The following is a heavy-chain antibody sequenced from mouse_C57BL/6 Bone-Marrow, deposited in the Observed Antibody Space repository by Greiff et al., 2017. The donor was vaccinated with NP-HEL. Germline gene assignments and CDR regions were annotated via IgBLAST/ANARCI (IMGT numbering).Heavy chain of an antibody. Sequence: VQLQQPGAELVKPGASVKLSCKASGYTFTSYWMHWVKQRPGQGLEWIGMIHPNSGSTNYNEKFKSKATLTVDKSSSTAYMQLSSLTSEDSAVYDCARSHLTGTRYFDVWGTGTTVTVSS. CDR1: GYTFTSYW. J-gene: IGHJ1*03. CDR2: IHPNSGST. CDR3: ARSHLTGTRYFDV. D-gene: IGHD4-1*01. V-gene: IGHV1-64*01.